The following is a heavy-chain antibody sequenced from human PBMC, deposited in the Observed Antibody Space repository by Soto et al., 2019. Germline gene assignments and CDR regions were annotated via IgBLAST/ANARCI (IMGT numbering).Heavy chain of an antibody. CDR3: ARDRYSSGWTNLVAFYYYYYMDV. V-gene: IGHV1-46*03. J-gene: IGHJ6*03. D-gene: IGHD6-19*01. CDR1: GYTFTSYY. CDR2: INPSGGST. Sequence: ASVKVSCKASGYTFTSYYMHWVRQAPGQGLEWMGIINPSGGSTSYAQKFQGRVTMTRDTSTSTVYMELSSLRSEDTAVYYCARDRYSSGWTNLVAFYYYYYMDVWGKGTTVTVSS.